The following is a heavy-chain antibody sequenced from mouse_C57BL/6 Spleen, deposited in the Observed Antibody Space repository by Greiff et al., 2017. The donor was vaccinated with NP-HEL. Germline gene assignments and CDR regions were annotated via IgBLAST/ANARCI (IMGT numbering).Heavy chain of an antibody. Sequence: VQLQQSGAELVKPGASVKLSCTASGFNIKDYYMHWVKQRTEQGLEWIGRIDPEDGETKYAPKFQGKATIPADTSSNTAYLQLSSLTSEDTAVYYCASPAGRGYWYFDVWGTGTTVTVSS. J-gene: IGHJ1*03. CDR3: ASPAGRGYWYFDV. CDR1: GFNIKDYY. CDR2: IDPEDGET. V-gene: IGHV14-2*01.